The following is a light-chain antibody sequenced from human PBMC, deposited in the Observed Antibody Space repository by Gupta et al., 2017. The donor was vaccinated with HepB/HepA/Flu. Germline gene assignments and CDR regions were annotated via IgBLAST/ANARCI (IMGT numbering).Light chain of an antibody. J-gene: IGKJ1*01. CDR2: DAS. Sequence: EVVLTQSPATLSLSPGERATLSCGASQSVSTSYLAWYQQKPGLAPRLLIYDASNRAIGIPDRFSGSGSGTDFTLTISSLEPEDSALYYCHQFGTSYPTFGQGTKVEIK. V-gene: IGKV3D-20*01. CDR1: QSVSTSY. CDR3: HQFGTSYPT.